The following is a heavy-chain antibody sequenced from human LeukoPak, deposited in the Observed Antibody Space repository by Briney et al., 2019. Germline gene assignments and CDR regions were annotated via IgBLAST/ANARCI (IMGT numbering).Heavy chain of an antibody. CDR3: AKGVSGTYFGMDV. J-gene: IGHJ6*02. CDR2: IYPGDSDT. CDR1: GYKFNAYW. Sequence: GESLKISCKGSGYKFNAYWIGWVRQMPGKGLEWMEIIYPGDSDTTYSPSFQGQVTISADKSINTAYLQWSSLKASDTAIYYCAKGVSGTYFGMDVWGQGTTVTVSS. D-gene: IGHD3-10*01. V-gene: IGHV5-51*01.